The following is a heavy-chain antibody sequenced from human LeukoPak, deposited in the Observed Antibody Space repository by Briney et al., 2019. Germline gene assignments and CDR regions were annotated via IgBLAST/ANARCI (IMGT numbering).Heavy chain of an antibody. V-gene: IGHV3-21*04. CDR3: AKANNAFDI. J-gene: IGHJ3*02. CDR2: MGSSGSHI. Sequence: GGSLRLSCAASGFNFGIYSMTWVRQAPGKGLEWVASMGSSGSHIYYADSVKGRFTISRDNAKNSLYLQMNSLRAEDTAVYYCAKANNAFDIWGQGTMVTVSS. CDR1: GFNFGIYS.